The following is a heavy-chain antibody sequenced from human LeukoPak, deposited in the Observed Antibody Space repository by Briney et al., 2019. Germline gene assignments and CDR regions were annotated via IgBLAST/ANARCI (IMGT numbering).Heavy chain of an antibody. CDR3: ARGRKQWLAKYYYYYYYMDV. CDR1: GYTFTSYD. J-gene: IGHJ6*03. Sequence: GASVKVSCKASGYTFTSYDINWVRQATGQGLEWMGWMNPNSGNTGYAQKFQGRVTMTRNTSISTAYMELSSLRSEDTAVYYCARGRKQWLAKYYYYYYYMDVWGKGTTVTVSS. CDR2: MNPNSGNT. V-gene: IGHV1-8*01. D-gene: IGHD6-19*01.